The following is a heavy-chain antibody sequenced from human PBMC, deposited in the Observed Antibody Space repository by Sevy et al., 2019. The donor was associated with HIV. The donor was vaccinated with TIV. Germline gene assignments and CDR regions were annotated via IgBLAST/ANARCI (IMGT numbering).Heavy chain of an antibody. CDR3: ATAREYYYESSGYFDY. CDR2: FDPEDGET. D-gene: IGHD3-22*01. CDR1: GYTLNELS. J-gene: IGHJ4*02. V-gene: IGHV1-24*01. Sequence: ASVKVSCKVSGYTLNELSMHWVRQAPGKGLEWMGRFDPEDGETIYAQKFQGRVTMTEDTSTDTAYMELGSLGSEDTGVYYCATAREYYYESSGYFDYWGQGTLVTVSS.